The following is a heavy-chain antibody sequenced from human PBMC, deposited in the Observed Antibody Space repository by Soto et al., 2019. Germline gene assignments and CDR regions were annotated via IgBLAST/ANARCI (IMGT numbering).Heavy chain of an antibody. J-gene: IGHJ6*02. CDR1: GYTFTSYD. V-gene: IGHV1-8*01. CDR2: MNPNSGNT. Sequence: ASVKVSCKASGYTFTSYDINWVRQATGQGLEWMGWMNPNSGNTGYAQKFQGRVTMTRNTSISTAYMELSSLRSEDTAVYYCAASRNGYYDFWSGYYHYYYYRMDVWGQGTTVTVSS. CDR3: AASRNGYYDFWSGYYHYYYYRMDV. D-gene: IGHD3-3*01.